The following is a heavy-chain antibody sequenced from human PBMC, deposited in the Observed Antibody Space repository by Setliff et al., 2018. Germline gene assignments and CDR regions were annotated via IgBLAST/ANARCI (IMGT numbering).Heavy chain of an antibody. J-gene: IGHJ4*02. V-gene: IGHV1-2*02. CDR2: IDPKSGRT. Sequence: GASVKVSCKSSGYIFTNYGITWMRQAPGQGLEWVGWIDPKSGRTKYAVKFQGRVTMTRDTSSSTIYMEVNSLTSDDTAVYFCAKKGDLAFDYWGQGTQVTVSS. CDR3: AKKGDLAFDY. D-gene: IGHD3-16*01. CDR1: GYIFTNYG.